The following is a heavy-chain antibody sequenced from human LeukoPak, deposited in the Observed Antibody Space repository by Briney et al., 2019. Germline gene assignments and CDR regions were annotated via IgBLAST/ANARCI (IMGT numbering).Heavy chain of an antibody. CDR1: GGTFSSYA. CDR2: IIPIFGTA. Sequence: ASVKVSCKASGGTFSSYAISWVRQAPGQGLEWMGGIIPIFGTANYAQKFQGRVTITADKSTSTAYMELSSLRSEDTAVYYGARKSGYDQYFDYWGQGTLVTVSS. CDR3: ARKSGYDQYFDY. J-gene: IGHJ4*02. V-gene: IGHV1-69*06. D-gene: IGHD5-12*01.